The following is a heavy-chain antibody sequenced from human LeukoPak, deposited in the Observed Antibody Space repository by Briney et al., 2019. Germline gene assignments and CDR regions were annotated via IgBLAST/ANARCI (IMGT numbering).Heavy chain of an antibody. D-gene: IGHD5-18*01. V-gene: IGHV3-48*03. CDR2: ISSSGSTI. J-gene: IGHJ4*02. CDR1: GFTFSSYE. CDR3: ARLFVDTAMVYFDY. Sequence: GGSLRLSCAASGFTFSSYEMNWVRQAPGKGLEWVSHISSSGSTIYYADSVKGRFTISRDNAKNSLYLQMNSLRAEDTAVYYCARLFVDTAMVYFDYWGQGTLVTVSS.